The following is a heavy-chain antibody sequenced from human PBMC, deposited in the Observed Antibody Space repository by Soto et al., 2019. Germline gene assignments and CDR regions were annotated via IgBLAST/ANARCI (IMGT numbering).Heavy chain of an antibody. CDR2: ISGSGGNT. CDR1: GFTFSSHA. Sequence: GGSLRLSCAVSGFTFSSHAMTWVRQAPGKGLEWVSSISGSGGNTYYADSVKGRFTISRDNSKNTLYLQMNSLRAEDTAVYYCARDSTVYKGIAAYGMDVWGQGTTVTVSS. CDR3: ARDSTVYKGIAAYGMDV. D-gene: IGHD6-13*01. J-gene: IGHJ6*02. V-gene: IGHV3-23*01.